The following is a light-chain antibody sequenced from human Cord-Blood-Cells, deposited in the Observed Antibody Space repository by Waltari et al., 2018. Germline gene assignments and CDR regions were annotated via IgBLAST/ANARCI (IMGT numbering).Light chain of an antibody. CDR2: GKN. V-gene: IGLV3-19*01. CDR1: SLRSYY. CDR3: NSRDSSGNHWV. J-gene: IGLJ3*02. Sequence: SSELTQDPAVSVALGQTVRITCQGDSLRSYYASWYQQKPGQAPVLVIYGKNNRPSGIPGQFSGSSSGNTASLTITGAQAEDEADYYCNSRDSSGNHWVFGGGTKLTV.